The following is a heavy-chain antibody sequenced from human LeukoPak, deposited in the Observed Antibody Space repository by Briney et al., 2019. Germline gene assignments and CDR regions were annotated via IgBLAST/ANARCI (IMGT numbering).Heavy chain of an antibody. D-gene: IGHD6-19*01. Sequence: GASEKVSCKASGGTFSSYAISWVRQAPGQGLEWMGRIIPIFGIANYAQKFQGRVTITADKSTSTAYMELSSLRSEDTAVYYCAKTYIAVAGKGDYWGQGTLVTVSS. J-gene: IGHJ4*02. CDR2: IIPIFGIA. V-gene: IGHV1-69*04. CDR3: AKTYIAVAGKGDY. CDR1: GGTFSSYA.